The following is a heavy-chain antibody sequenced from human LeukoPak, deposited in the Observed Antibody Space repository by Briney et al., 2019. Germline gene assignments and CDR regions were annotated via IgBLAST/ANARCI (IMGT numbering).Heavy chain of an antibody. CDR3: ARHSVSRGRYNRYDTPPHGWFDP. CDR2: INHSGST. V-gene: IGHV4-38-2*02. Sequence: SETLSLTCTVSGYSISSGHYWGWIRQPPGKGLEWIGEINHSGSTNYNPSLKSRVTISVDTSKNQFSLKLSSVTAADTAVYYCARHSVSRGRYNRYDTPPHGWFDPWGQGTLVTVSS. CDR1: GYSISSGHY. D-gene: IGHD1-1*01. J-gene: IGHJ5*02.